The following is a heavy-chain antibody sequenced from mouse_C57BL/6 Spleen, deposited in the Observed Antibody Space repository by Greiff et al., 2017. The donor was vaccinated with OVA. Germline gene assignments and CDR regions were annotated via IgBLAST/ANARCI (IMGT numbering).Heavy chain of an antibody. D-gene: IGHD1-1*01. V-gene: IGHV1-26*01. J-gene: IGHJ3*01. Sequence: VQLQQSGPELVKPGASVKISCKASGYTFTDYYMNWVKQSHGKSLEWIGDINPNNGGTSYNQKFKGKATLTVDKSSSTAYMELRSLTSEDSAVYYCAREYYGSSQAWFADWGQGTLVTVSA. CDR3: AREYYGSSQAWFAD. CDR2: INPNNGGT. CDR1: GYTFTDYY.